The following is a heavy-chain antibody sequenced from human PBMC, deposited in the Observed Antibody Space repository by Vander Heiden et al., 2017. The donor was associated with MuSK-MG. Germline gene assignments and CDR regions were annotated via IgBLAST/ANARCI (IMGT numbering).Heavy chain of an antibody. J-gene: IGHJ4*02. CDR3: ARHAGYCSGGSCYMYYFDY. CDR1: GGSISSSSYY. D-gene: IGHD2-15*01. V-gene: IGHV4-39*01. CDR2: IYYSGST. Sequence: QLQLQESGTGLVKPSETLSLTCTVSGGSISSSSYYWGWIRQPPGKGLEWIGSIYYSGSTYYNPSLKSRVTISVDTSKNQFSLKLSSVTAADTAVYYCARHAGYCSGGSCYMYYFDYWGQGTLVTVSS.